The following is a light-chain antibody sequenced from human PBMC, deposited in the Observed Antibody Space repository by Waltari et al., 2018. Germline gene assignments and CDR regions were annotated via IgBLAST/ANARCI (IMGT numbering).Light chain of an antibody. CDR3: QQYNNWPPMYT. CDR1: QSVNRN. J-gene: IGKJ2*01. CDR2: GAS. V-gene: IGKV3-15*01. Sequence: EIVMTQSPATVSVSPGERATLSCRASQSVNRNLAWYQQKPGQAPRLLIYGASTRATGIPARFSGSGSGTEFTLTISSLQSEDFAVYYCQQYNNWPPMYTFGQGTKLEIK.